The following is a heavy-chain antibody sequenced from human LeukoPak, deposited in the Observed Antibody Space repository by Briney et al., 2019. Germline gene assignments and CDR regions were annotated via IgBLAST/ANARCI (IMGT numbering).Heavy chain of an antibody. J-gene: IGHJ4*02. CDR2: MSRSGDII. CDR3: AKESRNKYYYDSSGYYIYDY. Sequence: GGSLRLSCAASGFTFSDYNMNWVRQVPGKGLESVSYMSRSGDIIYYADSVKGRFTISRDNAKNSLYLQMNSLRAEDTSVYYCAKESRNKYYYDSSGYYIYDYWGQGTLVTVSP. V-gene: IGHV3-48*01. CDR1: GFTFSDYN. D-gene: IGHD3-22*01.